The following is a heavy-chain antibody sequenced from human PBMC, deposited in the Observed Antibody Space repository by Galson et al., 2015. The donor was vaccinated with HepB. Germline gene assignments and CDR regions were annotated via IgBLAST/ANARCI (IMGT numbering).Heavy chain of an antibody. CDR2: ISYDGSNK. J-gene: IGHJ4*02. CDR1: GFTFSSYG. V-gene: IGHV3-30*18. Sequence: SLRLSCAASGFTFSSYGMHWVRQAPGKGLEWVAVISYDGSNKYYADSVKGRFTTSRDNSKNTLYLQMNSLRAEDPAVYYCAKDKGAMTTVTSYWGQGTLVTVSS. D-gene: IGHD4-17*01. CDR3: AKDKGAMTTVTSY.